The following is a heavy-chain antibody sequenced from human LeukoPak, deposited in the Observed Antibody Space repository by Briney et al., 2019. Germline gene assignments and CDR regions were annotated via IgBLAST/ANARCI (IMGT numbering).Heavy chain of an antibody. Sequence: PSETLSLTCTVSGGSISSYYWSWIRQPQGKGLVWIGYIYYSGRTNYNPSLKIRVPRSVDPSNNQFSLKLSSVTAADTAVYYCASRGRDGCPGDDAFDIWGQGTMVTGSS. V-gene: IGHV4-59*01. CDR3: ASRGRDGCPGDDAFDI. CDR1: GGSISSYY. D-gene: IGHD5-24*01. J-gene: IGHJ3*02. CDR2: IYYSGRT.